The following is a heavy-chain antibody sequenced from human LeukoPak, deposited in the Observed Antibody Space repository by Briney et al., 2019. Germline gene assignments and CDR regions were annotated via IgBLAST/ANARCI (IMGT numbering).Heavy chain of an antibody. J-gene: IGHJ4*02. CDR2: INPNSGGT. V-gene: IGHV1-2*02. D-gene: IGHD3-10*01. Sequence: ASVKVSCKASGYTFTAYYIHWVRQASGQGLEWMGWINPNSGGTNSAQKFQGRVTMTRDTSISTAYMELSRLTSDDTAVYFCARVKAYGGAGDFDYWGPGTVVTVSS. CDR1: GYTFTAYY. CDR3: ARVKAYGGAGDFDY.